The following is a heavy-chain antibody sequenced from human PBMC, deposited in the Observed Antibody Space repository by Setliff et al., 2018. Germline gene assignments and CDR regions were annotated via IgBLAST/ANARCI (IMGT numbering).Heavy chain of an antibody. Sequence: SETLSLTCTVSGGSISSGGYYWSWIRQHPGKGLEWIGYIYHDGPSVHYNPSLKRRVTMSVDKSKNQFSLKLSSVTAADTAVHYCARGGERYYSASWGQGTLVTVSS. D-gene: IGHD1-20*01. CDR1: GGSISSGGYY. V-gene: IGHV4-31*03. CDR3: ARGGERYYSAS. J-gene: IGHJ4*02. CDR2: IYHDGPSV.